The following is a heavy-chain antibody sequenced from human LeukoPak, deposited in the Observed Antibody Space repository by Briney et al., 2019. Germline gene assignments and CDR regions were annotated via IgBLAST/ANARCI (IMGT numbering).Heavy chain of an antibody. CDR1: GGTFSSYA. D-gene: IGHD3-3*01. CDR2: IIPIFGTA. Sequence: GASVKVSCKASGGTFSSYAISWVRQAPGQGLEWMGGIIPIFGTANYAQKFQGRGTITADESTSTAYMELSSLRSEDTAVYYCARGLRFLERLLDYWGQGTLVTVSS. J-gene: IGHJ4*02. CDR3: ARGLRFLERLLDY. V-gene: IGHV1-69*13.